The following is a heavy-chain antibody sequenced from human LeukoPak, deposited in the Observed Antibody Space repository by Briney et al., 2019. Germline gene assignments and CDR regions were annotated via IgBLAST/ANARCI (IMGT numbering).Heavy chain of an antibody. CDR1: GFRFNTFW. CDR3: ARDTLGEGEDANYAVYYFDY. J-gene: IGHJ4*02. D-gene: IGHD4/OR15-4a*01. V-gene: IGHV3-7*01. CDR2: IKQDGNEK. Sequence: GGSLRLSCAASGFRFNTFWMSWVRQAPGKRLDWVANIKQDGNEKYYADSVKGRFTISRDNGKNSLDLQMNSLRADDTAFYYCARDTLGEGEDANYAVYYFDYWGQGTVVTVSS.